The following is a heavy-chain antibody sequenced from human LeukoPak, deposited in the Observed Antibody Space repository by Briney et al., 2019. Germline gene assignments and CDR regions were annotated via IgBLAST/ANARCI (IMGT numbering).Heavy chain of an antibody. CDR3: ARVFYGSGRFDY. CDR2: INHSGST. Sequence: KPSETLSLTCAVYGGSFSGYYWSWIRQPPGKGLEWIGEINHSGSTNYNPSLKSRVTISVDTSENQFSLKLSSVTAADTAVYYCARVFYGSGRFDYWGQGTLVTVSS. D-gene: IGHD3-10*01. CDR1: GGSFSGYY. V-gene: IGHV4-34*01. J-gene: IGHJ4*02.